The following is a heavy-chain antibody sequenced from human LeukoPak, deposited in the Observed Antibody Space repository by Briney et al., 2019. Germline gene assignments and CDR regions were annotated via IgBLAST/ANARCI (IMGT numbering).Heavy chain of an antibody. D-gene: IGHD5-18*01. Sequence: ASVKVSCKASGYTLTGYYMHWVRQAPGQGLEWMGWISAYNGNTNYAQKLQGRVTMTTDTSTSTAYMELRSLRSDDTAVYYCARGGYSYGYMGYFDYWGQGTLVTVSS. CDR2: ISAYNGNT. J-gene: IGHJ4*02. V-gene: IGHV1-18*04. CDR1: GYTLTGYY. CDR3: ARGGYSYGYMGYFDY.